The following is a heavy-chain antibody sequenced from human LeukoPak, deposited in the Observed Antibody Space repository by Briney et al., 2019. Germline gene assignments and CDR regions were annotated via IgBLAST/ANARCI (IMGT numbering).Heavy chain of an antibody. CDR2: ISSSGSTK. CDR1: GFTFSSYE. V-gene: IGHV3-48*03. J-gene: IGHJ6*04. D-gene: IGHD3-10*02. Sequence: GGSLRLSCAASGFTFSSYEMNWVRQAPGKGLEWVSYISSSGSTKYYADSVKGRFTISRDNAKNSLYLQMNSLRAEDTAVYYCAERGITMIGGVWGKGTTVTISS. CDR3: AERGITMIGGV.